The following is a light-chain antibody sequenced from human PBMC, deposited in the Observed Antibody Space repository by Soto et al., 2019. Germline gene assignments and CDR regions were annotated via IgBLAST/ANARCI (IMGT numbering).Light chain of an antibody. CDR2: GAS. J-gene: IGKJ1*01. V-gene: IGKV3-15*01. CDR1: QSVSSN. Sequence: EIVMTQSPATLSVSPGERATLSCRASQSVSSNLAWYQQKPGQAPRLLIYGASTRATGVPVRFSGSGSGTEFTLTISSLQSEDFAVYYCQHYNNWPPWTFGQGTKGKSN. CDR3: QHYNNWPPWT.